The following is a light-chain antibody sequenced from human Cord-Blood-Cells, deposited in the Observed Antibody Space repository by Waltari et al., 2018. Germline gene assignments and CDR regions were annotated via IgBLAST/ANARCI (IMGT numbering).Light chain of an antibody. CDR3: QQYGSSPET. V-gene: IGKV3-20*01. J-gene: IGKJ1*01. CDR2: GAS. CDR1: QSVSSSY. Sequence: EIVLTHSPGTLSLAAGERATLPCRASQSVSSSYLAWYQQKPGQAPRLLIYGASSRATGIPDRFSGSGSGTDFTLTISRLEPEDFAVYYCQQYGSSPETFGQGTKVEIK.